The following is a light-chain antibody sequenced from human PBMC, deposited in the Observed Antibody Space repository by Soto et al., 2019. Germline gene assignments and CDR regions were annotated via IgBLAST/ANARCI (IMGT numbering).Light chain of an antibody. CDR2: GSS. CDR1: QSVSNNY. Sequence: VLTQSPGTLSLSPGERATLSCRASQSVSNNYLAWYQQKPGQSPKLLIFGSSDRATGIPDRFSGSGSGTDFTLTISSLEPEDFAVYYCQQHGSSPPYTFGQGTKLEIK. J-gene: IGKJ2*01. V-gene: IGKV3-20*01. CDR3: QQHGSSPPYT.